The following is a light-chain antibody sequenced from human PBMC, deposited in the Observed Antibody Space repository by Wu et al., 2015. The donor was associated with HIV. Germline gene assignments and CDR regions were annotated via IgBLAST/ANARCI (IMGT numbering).Light chain of an antibody. CDR3: QHYGNSPRT. J-gene: IGKJ1*01. V-gene: IGKV3-20*01. CDR2: DAS. Sequence: EIVLTQSPATLSFSPGERATLFCRASQSVSGTLAWYQQKLGQAPRLLIYDASNRATGIPDRFSGSGSGTDFTLTIGRLEPEDFAVYYCQHYGNSPRTFGQGTKVEIK. CDR1: QSVSGT.